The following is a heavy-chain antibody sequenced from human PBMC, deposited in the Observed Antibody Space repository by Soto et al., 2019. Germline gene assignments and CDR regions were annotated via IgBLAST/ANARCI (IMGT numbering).Heavy chain of an antibody. CDR2: ISYDGSNK. CDR1: GFTFSSYA. J-gene: IGHJ4*02. CDR3: ARAQDSFDY. Sequence: QVQLVESGGGVVQPGRSLRLSCAASGFTFSSYAMHWLRQAPGKGLEWVAVISYDGSNKYYADSVKGRFTISRDNSKNTLYLQMNSLRAEDTAVYYCARAQDSFDYWGQGTLVTVSS. D-gene: IGHD2-15*01. V-gene: IGHV3-30-3*01.